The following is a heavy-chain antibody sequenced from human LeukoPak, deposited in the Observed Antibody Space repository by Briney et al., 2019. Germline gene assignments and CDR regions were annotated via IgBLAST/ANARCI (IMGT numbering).Heavy chain of an antibody. Sequence: PGGSLRLSCAASGFTFSSYAMSWVRQAPGKGLEWVSAISGSGGSTYYADSVKGRFTISRDNSKNTLYLQMNSLRAEDTAVYYCAKGYYYDSSGIHFDHWGQGTLVTVSS. J-gene: IGHJ4*02. CDR1: GFTFSSYA. CDR3: AKGYYYDSSGIHFDH. D-gene: IGHD3-22*01. V-gene: IGHV3-23*01. CDR2: ISGSGGST.